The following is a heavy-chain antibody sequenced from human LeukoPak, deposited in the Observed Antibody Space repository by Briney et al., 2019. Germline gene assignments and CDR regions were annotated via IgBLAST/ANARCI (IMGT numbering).Heavy chain of an antibody. V-gene: IGHV3-48*03. J-gene: IGHJ6*03. CDR1: GFTFSIYE. Sequence: PGGSLRLSCAASGFTFSIYEMSWVRQAPGKGLEWVSYISSSGSTIYYADSVKGRFIISRDNAKNSLFLQMNSLRAEDTAVYYCARVLRYCSGGNCYSGGLGYMDVWGKGTTVTISS. CDR3: ARVLRYCSGGNCYSGGLGYMDV. CDR2: ISSSGSTI. D-gene: IGHD2-15*01.